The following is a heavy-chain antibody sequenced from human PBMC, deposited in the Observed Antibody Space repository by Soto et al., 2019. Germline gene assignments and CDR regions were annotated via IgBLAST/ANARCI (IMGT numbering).Heavy chain of an antibody. D-gene: IGHD3-22*01. J-gene: IGHJ4*02. CDR1: GYSFTSYW. CDR2: IYPGDSDT. Sequence: GESLKISCKGSGYSFTSYWIGWVRQMPGKGLEWMGIIYPGDSDTRYSPSFQGQVTISADKSISTDYLQWSSLKASDTAMYYCARQITYYYDSSGTFPGYWGQGTLVTVSS. V-gene: IGHV5-51*01. CDR3: ARQITYYYDSSGTFPGY.